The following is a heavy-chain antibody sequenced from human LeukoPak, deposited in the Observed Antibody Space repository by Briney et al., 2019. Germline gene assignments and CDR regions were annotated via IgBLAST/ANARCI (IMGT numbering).Heavy chain of an antibody. D-gene: IGHD6-13*01. J-gene: IGHJ4*02. CDR1: GLTFSSYD. CDR3: GETNGVSWYRF. V-gene: IGHV3-23*01. CDR2: IGSGGST. Sequence: GGSLRLSCAASGLTFSSYDMSWVRQVPGKGLEWVSGIGSGGSTYYADSVRGRFTISRDNSKNTLYLQMNSLQAEDTAVYYCGETNGVSWYRFWGQGTLVTVSS.